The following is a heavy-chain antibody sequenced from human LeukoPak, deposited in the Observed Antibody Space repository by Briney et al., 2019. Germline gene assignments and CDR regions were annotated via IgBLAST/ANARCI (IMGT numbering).Heavy chain of an antibody. D-gene: IGHD1-1*01. CDR1: GGSISSYY. CDR2: TYYSGST. CDR3: ARDLNYYFDY. V-gene: IGHV4-59*01. J-gene: IGHJ4*02. Sequence: SETLSLTCTVSGGSISSYYWSWIRQPPGKGLEWIGYTYYSGSTNYNPSLKSRVTISVDTSKNQFSLKLSSVTAADTAVYYCARDLNYYFDYWGQGTLVTVSS.